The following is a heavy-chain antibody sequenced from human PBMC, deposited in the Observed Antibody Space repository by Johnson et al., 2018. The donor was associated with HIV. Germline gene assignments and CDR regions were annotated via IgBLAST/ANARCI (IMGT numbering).Heavy chain of an antibody. CDR3: ATGVVVTAMNDAFDI. D-gene: IGHD2-21*02. CDR1: GFTFSSYG. J-gene: IGHJ3*02. CDR2: IWYDGSNT. V-gene: IGHV3-33*01. Sequence: QVQLVESGGGVVQPGRSLRLSCAASGFTFSSYGMHWVRQAPGKGLEWVAVIWYDGSNTYYADSVKGRITISRDNSKNTLNVQMNSLRAEDTAVYYCATGVVVTAMNDAFDIWGQGTMVTVSS.